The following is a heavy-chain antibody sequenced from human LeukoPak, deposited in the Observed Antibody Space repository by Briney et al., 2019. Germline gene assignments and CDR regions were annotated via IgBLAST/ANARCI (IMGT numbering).Heavy chain of an antibody. CDR1: GGSFSGYY. CDR3: ARGHGSGWSGWYFDL. D-gene: IGHD6-19*01. Sequence: SETLSLTCAVYGGSFSGYYWSWIRQPPGKGLEWIGEINHSGSTNYNPSLKSRVTISVDTSKNQFSLKLSPVTAADTAVYYCARGHGSGWSGWYFDLWGRGTLVTVSS. V-gene: IGHV4-34*01. J-gene: IGHJ2*01. CDR2: INHSGST.